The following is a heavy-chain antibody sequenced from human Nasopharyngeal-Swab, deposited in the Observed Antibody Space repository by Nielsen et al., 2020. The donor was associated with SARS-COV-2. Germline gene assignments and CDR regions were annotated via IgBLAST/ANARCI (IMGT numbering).Heavy chain of an antibody. V-gene: IGHV1-3*01. CDR3: ARNLRAHYYYDSSGYTGPADY. D-gene: IGHD3-22*01. Sequence: ASVKVSCKASGYTFTSYAMHWVRQAPGQRLEWMGWINAGNGNTKYSQKFQGRVTITRDTSASTAYMELSSLRSEDTAAYYCARNLRAHYYYDSSGYTGPADYWGQGTLVTVSS. CDR2: INAGNGNT. J-gene: IGHJ4*02. CDR1: GYTFTSYA.